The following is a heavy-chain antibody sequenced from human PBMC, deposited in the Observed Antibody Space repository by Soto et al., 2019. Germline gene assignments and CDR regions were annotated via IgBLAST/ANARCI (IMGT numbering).Heavy chain of an antibody. CDR2: IFRTGST. CDR1: GGSISSETW. V-gene: IGHV4-4*02. J-gene: IGHJ4*02. Sequence: QVQLQESGPGLVKPSETLSLTCAVSGGSISSETWWSWVRQPPGKGLEWIGEIFRTGSTNYNPSPKSRVPISLDKSKNQFSLKRSSVTAADTAVYYCARVAPALDYWGQGTLVTVSS. CDR3: ARVAPALDY.